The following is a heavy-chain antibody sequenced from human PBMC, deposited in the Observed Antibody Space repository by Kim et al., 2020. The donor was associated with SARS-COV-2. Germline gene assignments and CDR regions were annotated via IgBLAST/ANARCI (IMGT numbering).Heavy chain of an antibody. V-gene: IGHV1-3*01. CDR2: INAGNGNT. D-gene: IGHD5-12*01. CDR1: GYTFTSYA. Sequence: ASVKVSCKASGYTFTSYAMHWVRQAPGQRLEWMGWINAGNGNTKYSQKFQGRVTITRDTSASTAYMELSSLRSEDTAVYYCASEGRGSKGSVDYYYGMDVWGQGTTVTVSS. CDR3: ASEGRGSKGSVDYYYGMDV. J-gene: IGHJ6*02.